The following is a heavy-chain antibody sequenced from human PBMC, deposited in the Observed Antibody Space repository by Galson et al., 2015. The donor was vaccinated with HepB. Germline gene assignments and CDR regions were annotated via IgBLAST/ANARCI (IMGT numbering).Heavy chain of an antibody. Sequence: SLRLSCAASGFTFSSYSMNWVRQAPGKGLEWVSYISSSSSTIYYADSVKGRFTISRDNAKNSLYLQMNSLRDEDTAVYYCAGDLMLYSSGYLGVHGDIWGQGTMVTVSS. CDR1: GFTFSSYS. CDR2: ISSSSSTI. J-gene: IGHJ3*02. V-gene: IGHV3-48*02. D-gene: IGHD3-22*01. CDR3: AGDLMLYSSGYLGVHGDI.